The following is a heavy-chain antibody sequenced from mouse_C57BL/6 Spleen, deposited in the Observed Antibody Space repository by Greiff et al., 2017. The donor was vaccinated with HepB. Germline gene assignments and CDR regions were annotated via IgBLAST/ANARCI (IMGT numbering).Heavy chain of an antibody. Sequence: DVKLVESEGGLVQPGSSMKLSCTASGFTFSDYYMAWVRQVPEKGLEWVANINYDGSSTYYLDSLKSRFIISSDNAKNILYLQMSSLKSEDTATYYCARDKDAMDYWGQGTSVTVSS. CDR1: GFTFSDYY. CDR3: ARDKDAMDY. V-gene: IGHV5-16*01. CDR2: INYDGSST. J-gene: IGHJ4*01.